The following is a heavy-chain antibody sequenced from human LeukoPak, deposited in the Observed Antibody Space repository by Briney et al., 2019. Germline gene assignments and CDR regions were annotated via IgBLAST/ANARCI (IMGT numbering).Heavy chain of an antibody. CDR3: ARLLACNSYNSRLGFMDV. Sequence: SETLSLTCSVSGGSISSSSYYWGWVRQPPGKGLEWIGSVYYSGSTYYNPSLKSRLTISVDTSKNQFSLSLSSVTAADTAVYYCARLLACNSYNSRLGFMDVWGKGTTVTVSS. J-gene: IGHJ6*03. V-gene: IGHV4-39*07. CDR1: GGSISSSSYY. CDR2: VYYSGST. D-gene: IGHD2/OR15-2a*01.